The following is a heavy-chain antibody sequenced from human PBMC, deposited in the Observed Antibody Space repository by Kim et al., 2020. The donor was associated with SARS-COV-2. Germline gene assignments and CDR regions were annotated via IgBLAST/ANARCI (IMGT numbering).Heavy chain of an antibody. D-gene: IGHD6-6*01. J-gene: IGHJ4*02. Sequence: YNPSLKMRVTISVDNSKTQFSRKLRSVTAADTAVYYCVRSIAGIDSHFDYWGQGTLVTVSS. V-gene: IGHV4-30-2*01. CDR3: VRSIAGIDSHFDY.